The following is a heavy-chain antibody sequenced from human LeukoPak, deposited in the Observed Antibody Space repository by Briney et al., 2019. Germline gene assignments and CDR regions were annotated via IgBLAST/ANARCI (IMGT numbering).Heavy chain of an antibody. J-gene: IGHJ6*03. V-gene: IGHV4-59*01. Sequence: PSETLSLTCTVSGGSISTNYWNWIRQPPGKGLEWIGYTYYSGFTNYNPSLKSRVTMSVDTSKNQFSVRLSYVTAADTAVYFCARGPSSTWSYYMDVWGKGTTVTVSS. D-gene: IGHD6-13*01. CDR3: ARGPSSTWSYYMDV. CDR2: TYYSGFT. CDR1: GGSISTNY.